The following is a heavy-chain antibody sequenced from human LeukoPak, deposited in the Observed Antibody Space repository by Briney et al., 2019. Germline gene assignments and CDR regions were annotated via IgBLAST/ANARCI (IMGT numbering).Heavy chain of an antibody. D-gene: IGHD3-10*01. CDR1: GGSISSGSYY. CDR2: IYTTGST. Sequence: SETLSLTCTVSGGSISSGSYYWSWIRQPAGKGLEWIGRIYTTGSTNYNPSLKSRVTIFLDTSKNQFSLKLSSVTAADTAVYHCARGETHEQLWFGELFEGFDYWGQGTLVTVSS. V-gene: IGHV4-61*02. CDR3: ARGETHEQLWFGELFEGFDY. J-gene: IGHJ4*02.